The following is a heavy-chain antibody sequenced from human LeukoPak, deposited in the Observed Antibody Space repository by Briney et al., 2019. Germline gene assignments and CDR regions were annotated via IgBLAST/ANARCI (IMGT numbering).Heavy chain of an antibody. V-gene: IGHV4-39*01. CDR1: GGSMNINDYY. Sequence: SETLSLTCSVFGGSMNINDYYWAWIRQPPGKGLEWIGSIYYTGTTYYNPSLNYRVTISVDTSKNQFSLRLTSVTAADTAVYYCARRPRSSGYYRNWFDPWGQGTLVTVSS. J-gene: IGHJ5*02. CDR2: IYYTGTT. CDR3: ARRPRSSGYYRNWFDP. D-gene: IGHD3-22*01.